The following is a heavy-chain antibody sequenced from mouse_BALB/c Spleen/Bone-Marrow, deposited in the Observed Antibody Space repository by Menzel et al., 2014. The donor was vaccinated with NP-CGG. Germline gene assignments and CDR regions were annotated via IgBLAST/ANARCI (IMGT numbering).Heavy chain of an antibody. CDR1: GFSLTDYG. D-gene: IGHD2-10*02. Sequence: VKLVESGPGLVAPSQSLSITCTVSGFSLTDYGINWVRQPPGKGLEWLGMIWGDGTTDYNSALRSRLSINKDNSRSQVFLKMNSLQTDDTARYYCAREKYGNYYAMGYWGQGNSVTVSS. CDR3: AREKYGNYYAMGY. J-gene: IGHJ4*01. CDR2: IWGDGTT. V-gene: IGHV2-6-7*01.